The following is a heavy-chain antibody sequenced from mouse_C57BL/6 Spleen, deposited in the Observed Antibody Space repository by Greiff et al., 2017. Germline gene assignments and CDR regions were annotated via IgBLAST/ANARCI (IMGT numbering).Heavy chain of an antibody. CDR1: GISITTGNYR. V-gene: IGHV3-5*01. Sequence: EVHLVESGPGLVKPSQTVFLTCTVTGISITTGNYRWSWIRQFPGNKLEWIGYIYYSGTITYNPSLTSRTTITRDTPKNQFFLEMNSLTAEDTATYYCAREWDGYYPYCDYWGQGTTLTVSS. CDR3: AREWDGYYPYCDY. D-gene: IGHD2-3*01. J-gene: IGHJ2*01. CDR2: IYYSGTI.